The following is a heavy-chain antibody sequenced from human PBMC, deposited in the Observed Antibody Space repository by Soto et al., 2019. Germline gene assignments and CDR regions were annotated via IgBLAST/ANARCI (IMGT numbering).Heavy chain of an antibody. D-gene: IGHD2-21*02. V-gene: IGHV3-66*01. Sequence: EVQLVESGGGLVQPGGSLRLSCAASGFTVSGNYMSWVRQAPGKGLEWVSVIYSGGSTYYADSVKGRFTISRDNSKNTLYLQMNSLRAEDTAVYYCASSRLAYCGGDCYFDYWGQGTLVTVSS. CDR1: GFTVSGNY. CDR3: ASSRLAYCGGDCYFDY. CDR2: IYSGGST. J-gene: IGHJ4*02.